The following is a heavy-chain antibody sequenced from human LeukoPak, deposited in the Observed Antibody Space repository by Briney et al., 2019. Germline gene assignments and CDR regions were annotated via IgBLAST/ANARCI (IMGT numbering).Heavy chain of an antibody. Sequence: ASETLSLTCAVSGYSISSGYYWGWIRQPPGKGLEWIGSIYHSGSTYYNPSLKSRVTISVDTSKNQFSLKLSSVTAADTAVYYCARRDIVVVVAYDYWGQGTLVTVSS. V-gene: IGHV4-38-2*01. CDR3: ARRDIVVVVAYDY. D-gene: IGHD2-15*01. J-gene: IGHJ4*02. CDR2: IYHSGST. CDR1: GYSISSGYY.